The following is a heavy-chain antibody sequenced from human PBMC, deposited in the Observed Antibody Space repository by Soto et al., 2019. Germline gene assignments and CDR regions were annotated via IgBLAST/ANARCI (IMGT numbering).Heavy chain of an antibody. D-gene: IGHD3-3*01. CDR1: GGSISSYY. CDR3: ARDPDYDFWSGYHHDAFDI. J-gene: IGHJ3*02. Sequence: SETLSLTCTVSGGSISSYYWSWIRQPPGKGLEWIGEINHSGSTNYNPSLKSRVTISVDTSKNQFSLKLSSVTAADTAVYYCARDPDYDFWSGYHHDAFDIWGQGTMVTVSS. V-gene: IGHV4-34*01. CDR2: INHSGST.